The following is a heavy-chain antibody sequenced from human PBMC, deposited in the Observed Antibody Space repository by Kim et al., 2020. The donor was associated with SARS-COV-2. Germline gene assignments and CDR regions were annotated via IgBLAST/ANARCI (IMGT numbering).Heavy chain of an antibody. Sequence: SETLSLTCTVSGDSISNYYWSWLRQPPGKGLEWIGYIHYTGSTNYNPSLKSRVTMSVDTSNNQFSLKLASVTTADTAVYYCARGNDIWALYLQRWGQGTLVTVSS. CDR3: ARGNDIWALYLQR. J-gene: IGHJ1*01. CDR2: IHYTGST. V-gene: IGHV4-59*01. D-gene: IGHD1-1*01. CDR1: GDSISNYY.